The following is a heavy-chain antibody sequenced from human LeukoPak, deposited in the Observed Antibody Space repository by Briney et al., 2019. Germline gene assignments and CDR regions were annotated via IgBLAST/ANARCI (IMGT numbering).Heavy chain of an antibody. CDR1: GGSISSSSYY. CDR2: IYYSGST. Sequence: PSETLSLTCTVSGGSISSSSYYWGWIRQPPGKGLEWIGSIYYSGSTYYNPSLKSRVTISVDTSKNQFSLKLSSVTAADTAVYYCARHYNRDDLLDSWGQGTLVTVSS. J-gene: IGHJ4*02. CDR3: ARHYNRDDLLDS. V-gene: IGHV4-39*01. D-gene: IGHD1-20*01.